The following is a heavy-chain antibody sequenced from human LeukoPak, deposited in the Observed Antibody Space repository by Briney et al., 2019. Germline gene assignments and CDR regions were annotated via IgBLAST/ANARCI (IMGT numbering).Heavy chain of an antibody. CDR2: IYYSGST. D-gene: IGHD7-27*01. Sequence: SETLSLTCTVSGGSISSYYWSWIRQPPGKGLEWIGYIYYSGSTNYNPSLKSRVTISVDTSKNQFSLKLSSVTAADTAVYYCASLIVGTNWGSKIDYWGQGTLVTVSS. V-gene: IGHV4-59*08. CDR1: GGSISSYY. CDR3: ASLIVGTNWGSKIDY. J-gene: IGHJ4*02.